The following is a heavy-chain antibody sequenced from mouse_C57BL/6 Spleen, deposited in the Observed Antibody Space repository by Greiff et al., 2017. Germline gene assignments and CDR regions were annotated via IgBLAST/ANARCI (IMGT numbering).Heavy chain of an antibody. CDR1: GYAFTNYL. V-gene: IGHV1-54*01. D-gene: IGHD2-3*01. CDR3: ARYEDGYSWFAY. J-gene: IGHJ3*01. CDR2: INPGSGGT. Sequence: QVQLQQSGAELVRPGTSVKVSCKASGYAFTNYLIEWVKQRPGQGLEWIGVINPGSGGTNYNEKFKGKATLTADKSSSTAYMQLSSLTSEDSAVYFCARYEDGYSWFAYWGQGTLVTVSA.